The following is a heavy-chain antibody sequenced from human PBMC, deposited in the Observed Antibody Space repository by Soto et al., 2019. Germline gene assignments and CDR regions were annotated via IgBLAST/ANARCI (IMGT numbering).Heavy chain of an antibody. J-gene: IGHJ4*02. V-gene: IGHV3-74*01. D-gene: IGHD1-1*01. CDR3: GRGGSESPXAPXY. Sequence: GSLRLSCAASGFTFSSYWMHWVRQAPGKGLVWVSRINPDGSATNYADSVKGRFTISRDNAKNTLYLPMXXLRAXXXXAXXCGRGGSESPXAPXYWGQXTXXTVSS. CDR2: INPDGSAT. CDR1: GFTFSSYW.